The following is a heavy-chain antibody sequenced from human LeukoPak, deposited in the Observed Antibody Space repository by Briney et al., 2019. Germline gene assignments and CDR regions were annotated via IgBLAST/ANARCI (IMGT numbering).Heavy chain of an antibody. CDR3: ASSDGKYFQH. CDR1: GYPFTSYG. V-gene: IGHV1-18*01. J-gene: IGHJ1*01. Sequence: ASVKFSCKASGYPFTSYGISWVRQAPGQGLEWMGWISAYNGNTNYAQKLQGRVTMTTDTYTSTAYMELRSLRSDDTAVYYCASSDGKYFQHWGQGTLVTVSS. D-gene: IGHD1-1*01. CDR2: ISAYNGNT.